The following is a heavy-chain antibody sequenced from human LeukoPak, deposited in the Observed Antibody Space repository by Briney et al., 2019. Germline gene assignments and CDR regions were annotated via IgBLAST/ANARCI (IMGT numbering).Heavy chain of an antibody. CDR3: ARERTGILTSYTIDC. CDR1: GGSISSGSYY. Sequence: SETLSLTCTVSGGSISSGSYYWGWLRQPAGKGLDWIGRIYTGGSTNYNPSLKSRVTISVDTSKTQCTLKLSSVTATDTAVYYCARERTGILTSYTIDCWGQGTLVTVSS. J-gene: IGHJ4*02. D-gene: IGHD3-9*01. CDR2: IYTGGST. V-gene: IGHV4-61*02.